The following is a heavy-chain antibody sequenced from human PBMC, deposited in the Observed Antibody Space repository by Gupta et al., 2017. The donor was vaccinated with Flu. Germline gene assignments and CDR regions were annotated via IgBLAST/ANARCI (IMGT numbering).Heavy chain of an antibody. CDR1: GFTFGDYG. Sequence: EVQLVESGGGVVRPGGSLRLSCAAAGFTFGDYGMTWVRQAPGKGLEWVFGINLNGVSTCYADSVKVRFTISRDNAKNSLYLQMNSLRAEYTALYYCARTSRGFDVWGQGTTVTVSS. CDR2: INLNGVST. CDR3: ARTSRGFDV. J-gene: IGHJ6*02. V-gene: IGHV3-20*04. D-gene: IGHD2/OR15-2a*01.